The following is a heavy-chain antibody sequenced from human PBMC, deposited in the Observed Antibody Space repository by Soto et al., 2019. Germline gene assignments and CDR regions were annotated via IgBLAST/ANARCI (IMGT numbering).Heavy chain of an antibody. V-gene: IGHV1-18*01. CDR1: GYTFTSYG. D-gene: IGHD5-18*01. J-gene: IGHJ6*02. Sequence: QGQLVQSGAEVKKPGASVKVSCKASGYTFTSYGFSWVRQAPGQGLEWMGWISAYNGNTNYAQKLQGRLTMTTDTSTSTAYMELRSVRSDDTAVYYCASFREGYSYGWSYYYGMDVWGQGTTVTVSS. CDR3: ASFREGYSYGWSYYYGMDV. CDR2: ISAYNGNT.